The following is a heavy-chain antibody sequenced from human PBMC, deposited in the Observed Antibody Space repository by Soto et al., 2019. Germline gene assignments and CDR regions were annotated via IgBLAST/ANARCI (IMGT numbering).Heavy chain of an antibody. CDR1: GGSISSYY. CDR3: ARANGGIAPLGY. Sequence: QVQLQESGPGLVKPSETLSLTCTVSGGSISSYYWSWIRQPPGKGLEWIGYIYYSGSTNYNPSLKSRVTISVDTSKNQFSLKLSSVTAADTAVYYCARANGGIAPLGYWGQGTLVTVSS. D-gene: IGHD6-13*01. CDR2: IYYSGST. J-gene: IGHJ4*02. V-gene: IGHV4-59*01.